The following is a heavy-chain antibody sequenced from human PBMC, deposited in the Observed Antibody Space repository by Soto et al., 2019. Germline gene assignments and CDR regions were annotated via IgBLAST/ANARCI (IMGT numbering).Heavy chain of an antibody. D-gene: IGHD3-3*01. CDR3: AKRRLTIFGVVIIGYYFDY. Sequence: GGSLRLSCAASGFTFSSYAMSWVRQAPGKGLEWVSAISGSGGSTYYADSVEGRFTISRDNSKNTLYLQMNSLRAEDTAVYYCAKRRLTIFGVVIIGYYFDYWGQGTLVTVSS. CDR1: GFTFSSYA. CDR2: ISGSGGST. J-gene: IGHJ4*02. V-gene: IGHV3-23*01.